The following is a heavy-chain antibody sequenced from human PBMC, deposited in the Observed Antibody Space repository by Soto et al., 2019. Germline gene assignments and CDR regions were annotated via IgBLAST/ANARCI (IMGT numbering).Heavy chain of an antibody. Sequence: SETLSLTCTVSGGSISSGGYYWSWLRQHPGKGLEWIGYIYYSGSTYYNPSLKSRVTISVDTSKNQFSLNLSSVTAADTAVYYCARASISYYDILTGPPADWFDPWGQGTLVTVSS. V-gene: IGHV4-31*03. CDR2: IYYSGST. CDR3: ARASISYYDILTGPPADWFDP. D-gene: IGHD3-9*01. CDR1: GGSISSGGYY. J-gene: IGHJ5*02.